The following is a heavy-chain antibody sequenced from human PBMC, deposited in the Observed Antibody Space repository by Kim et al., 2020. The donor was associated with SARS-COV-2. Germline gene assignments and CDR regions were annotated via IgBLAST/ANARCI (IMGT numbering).Heavy chain of an antibody. J-gene: IGHJ6*03. Sequence: ANYRKGRFTISRDNSKNPLNLQMNSLGAEETAVYYCARGLGGNYYDMDVWGKGTTVTVSS. CDR3: ARGLGGNYYDMDV. V-gene: IGHV3-30*01. D-gene: IGHD3-16*01.